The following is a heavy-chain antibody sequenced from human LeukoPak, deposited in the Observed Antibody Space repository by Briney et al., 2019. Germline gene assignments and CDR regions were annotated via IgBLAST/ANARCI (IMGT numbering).Heavy chain of an antibody. V-gene: IGHV3-20*04. D-gene: IGHD3-10*01. CDR3: TRDLPVPSLVRGIIIYGLIDY. Sequence: RPGGSLRLSCAASGFRFDDFGLSWVRQAPGKGLEWVSGLNWNGANTYYADSVKGRFTISRDNAKSSLYLQMNSLRAEDTALYYCTRDLPVPSLVRGIIIYGLIDYWGQGTLVAVSS. CDR1: GFRFDDFG. CDR2: LNWNGANT. J-gene: IGHJ4*02.